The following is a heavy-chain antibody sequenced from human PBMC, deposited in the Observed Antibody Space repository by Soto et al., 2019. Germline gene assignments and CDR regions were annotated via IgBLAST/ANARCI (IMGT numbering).Heavy chain of an antibody. CDR1: GGSISSYY. CDR2: IYYSGST. J-gene: IGHJ4*02. Sequence: SETLSLTCTVSGGSISSYYWSWIRQPLGKGLEWIGYIYYSGSTNYNPSLKSRVTISVDTSKNQFSLKLSSVTAADTAVYYCARGGGEYDSYFDYWGQGTLVTVSS. D-gene: IGHD3-16*01. V-gene: IGHV4-59*08. CDR3: ARGGGEYDSYFDY.